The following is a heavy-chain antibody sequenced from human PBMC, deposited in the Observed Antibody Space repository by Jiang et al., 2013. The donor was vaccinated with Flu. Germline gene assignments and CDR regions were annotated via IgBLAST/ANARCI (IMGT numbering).Heavy chain of an antibody. Sequence: TQTLTLTCTFSGFSLNTRGMSMSWIRQPPGKALEWLALIDWTDDRYYTTSLQTRLTISKDSSKNXVVLTITNMDPVDTATYYRARIYYYDIDSFDIWGQGTMVTVSS. V-gene: IGHV2-70*13. J-gene: IGHJ3*02. CDR2: IDWTDDR. CDR3: ARIYYYDIDSFDI. CDR1: GFSLNTRGMS. D-gene: IGHD3-22*01.